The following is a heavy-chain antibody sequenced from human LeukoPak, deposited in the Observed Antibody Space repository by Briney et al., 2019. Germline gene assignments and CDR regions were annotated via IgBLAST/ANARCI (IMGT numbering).Heavy chain of an antibody. CDR1: GFTFSSYS. D-gene: IGHD6-13*01. J-gene: IGHJ6*03. V-gene: IGHV3-48*04. Sequence: PGGSLRLSCAASGFTFSSYSMNWVRQAPGKGLEWVSYISSSSSTIYYADSVKGRFTISRDNAKNSLYLQMNSLRAKDTAVYYCAREAAAAYYYYMDVWGKGTTVTVSS. CDR2: ISSSSSTI. CDR3: AREAAAAYYYYMDV.